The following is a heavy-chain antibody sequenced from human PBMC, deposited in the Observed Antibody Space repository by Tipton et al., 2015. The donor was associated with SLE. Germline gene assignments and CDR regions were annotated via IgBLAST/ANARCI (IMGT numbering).Heavy chain of an antibody. J-gene: IGHJ3*02. CDR2: IFYTGST. V-gene: IGHV4-59*01. CDR1: GGSISSYF. Sequence: TLSLTCTVSGGSISSYFWTWIRQPPGKGLEWIGHIFYTGSTRYNPSLKSRVTISVDTSKNQFSLKLSSVTAADTAVYYCARRLRRGGAFDIWGQGTMVTVSS. CDR3: ARRLRRGGAFDI. D-gene: IGHD4-17*01.